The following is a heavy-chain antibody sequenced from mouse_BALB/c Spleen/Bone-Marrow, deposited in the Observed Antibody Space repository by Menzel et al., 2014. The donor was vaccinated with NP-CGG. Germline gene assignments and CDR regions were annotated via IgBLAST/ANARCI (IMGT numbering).Heavy chain of an antibody. CDR1: GFTFXDYY. J-gene: IGHJ3*01. Sequence: EVMLVESGGGLVKPGGSLKLSCAAPGFTFXDYYMYWVRQTPEKRLEWVATISDGGSYTYYPDSVKGRFTISRDNAKNNLYLQMSSLKSEDTAMYYCAREDDDGSWFAYWGQGTLVTVSA. CDR3: AREDDDGSWFAY. D-gene: IGHD2-12*01. CDR2: ISDGGSYT. V-gene: IGHV5-4*02.